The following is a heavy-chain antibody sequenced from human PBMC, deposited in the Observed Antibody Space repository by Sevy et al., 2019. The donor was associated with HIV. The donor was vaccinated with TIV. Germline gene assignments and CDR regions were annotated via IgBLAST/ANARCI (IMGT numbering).Heavy chain of an antibody. V-gene: IGHV4-39*01. Sequence: SETLSLTCTVSGGSISSSSYYWGWIRQPPGKGLEGMGSIYYSGSPNYNPSLKSRFTISVDTSKNQFSLKLSAVTAADTAVYNCARTNTVTPDYWGQGTLVTVSS. CDR1: GGSISSSSYY. CDR2: IYYSGSP. CDR3: ARTNTVTPDY. D-gene: IGHD4-17*01. J-gene: IGHJ4*02.